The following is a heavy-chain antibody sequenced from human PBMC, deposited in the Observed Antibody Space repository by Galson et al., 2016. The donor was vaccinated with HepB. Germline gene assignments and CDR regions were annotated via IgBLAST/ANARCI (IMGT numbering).Heavy chain of an antibody. CDR3: VKEGKYGYRYNYLDP. D-gene: IGHD1-1*01. V-gene: IGHV3-23*01. CDR2: ISENGGRT. CDR1: GLTFSSYP. Sequence: SLRLSCADSGLTFSSYPMNWVRQAPGKGLEWVSGISENGGRTYYADPVKGSFTISRDNSKNTPSLKMNSLRGEDTAIYYCVKEGKYGYRYNYLDPWGQGTLVTVSS. J-gene: IGHJ5*02.